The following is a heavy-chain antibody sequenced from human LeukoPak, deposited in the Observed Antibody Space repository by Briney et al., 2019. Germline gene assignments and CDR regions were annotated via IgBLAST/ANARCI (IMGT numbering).Heavy chain of an antibody. V-gene: IGHV4-61*02. CDR1: GGSISSGSYY. CDR3: ARVLGCSSTSCYEGDWFDP. CDR2: IYTSGST. J-gene: IGHJ5*02. Sequence: SETLSLTCTVSGGSISSGSYYWSWIRQPAGKGLEWIGRIYTSGSTNYNPSLKSRVTISVDTSKNQFSLKLSSVTAADTAVYYCARVLGCSSTSCYEGDWFDPWGQGTLVTVSS. D-gene: IGHD2-2*01.